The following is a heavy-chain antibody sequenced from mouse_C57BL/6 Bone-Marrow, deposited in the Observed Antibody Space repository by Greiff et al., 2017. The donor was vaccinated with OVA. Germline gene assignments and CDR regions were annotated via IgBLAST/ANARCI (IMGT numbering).Heavy chain of an antibody. V-gene: IGHV1-55*01. CDR3: ARRDLLWYLYAMDY. Sequence: VQLQQPGAELVKPGASVKMSCKASGYTFTSYWITWVKQRPGQGLEWIGDIYPGSGSTNYNEKFKSKATLTVDTSSSTAYIQLSSLTSEDSAVYYCARRDLLWYLYAMDYWGQGTSVTVAS. D-gene: IGHD2-1*01. CDR2: IYPGSGST. CDR1: GYTFTSYW. J-gene: IGHJ4*01.